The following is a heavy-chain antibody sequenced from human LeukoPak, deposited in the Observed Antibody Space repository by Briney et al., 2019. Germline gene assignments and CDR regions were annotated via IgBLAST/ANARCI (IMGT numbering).Heavy chain of an antibody. Sequence: PSETLSLTCTVSGFSISSGHYWGWVRQPPGAGLEWIGSVYQSGTTYYNPSLKNRVTTSVDMSKNQFSLRLRPVTAADTAVYYCARIFIRNGYSSYFDCWGQGTLVTVSS. CDR3: ARIFIRNGYSSYFDC. CDR2: VYQSGTT. CDR1: GFSISSGHY. D-gene: IGHD5-18*01. V-gene: IGHV4-38-2*02. J-gene: IGHJ4*02.